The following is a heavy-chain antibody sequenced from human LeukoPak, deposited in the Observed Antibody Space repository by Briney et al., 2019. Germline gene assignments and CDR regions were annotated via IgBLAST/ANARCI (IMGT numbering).Heavy chain of an antibody. CDR1: GGSFSGYY. D-gene: IGHD6-13*01. CDR2: INHSGST. Sequence: PSETLSLTCAVYGGSFSGYYWSWIRQPPGKGLEWIGEINHSGSTNYNPSLKSRVTISVDKSKNQFSLKLSSVTAADTAVYYCARAAIAAAGRTFDYWGQGTLVTVSS. J-gene: IGHJ4*02. V-gene: IGHV4-34*01. CDR3: ARAAIAAAGRTFDY.